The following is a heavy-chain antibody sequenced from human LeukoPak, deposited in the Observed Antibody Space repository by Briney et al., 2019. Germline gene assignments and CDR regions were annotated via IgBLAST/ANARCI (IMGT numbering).Heavy chain of an antibody. CDR3: ARDQSYYGDYSWNY. CDR2: ISSSGSTI. V-gene: IGHV3-48*04. J-gene: IGHJ4*02. Sequence: GGSLRLSCAASGFTFSSYSMNWVRQAPGKGLEWVSYISSSGSTIYYADSVKGRFTISRDNAKNSLYLQMNSLRAEDTAVYYCARDQSYYGDYSWNYWGQGTLVTVSS. D-gene: IGHD4-17*01. CDR1: GFTFSSYS.